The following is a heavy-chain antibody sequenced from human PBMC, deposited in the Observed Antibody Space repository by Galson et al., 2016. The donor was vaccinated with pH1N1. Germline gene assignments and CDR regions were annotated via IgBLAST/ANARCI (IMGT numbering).Heavy chain of an antibody. Sequence: TLSLTCTVSGGSISSGDFYWSWIRQPPGKGLEWIGYIHYSGSTYYNPSLKSRVTISIDSSKNQFSLKLSSVTAADTAEYYCARVGHGDYVDWFDPWGQGTLVTVSS. D-gene: IGHD4-17*01. J-gene: IGHJ5*02. CDR3: ARVGHGDYVDWFDP. CDR2: IHYSGST. V-gene: IGHV4-30-4*01. CDR1: GGSISSGDFY.